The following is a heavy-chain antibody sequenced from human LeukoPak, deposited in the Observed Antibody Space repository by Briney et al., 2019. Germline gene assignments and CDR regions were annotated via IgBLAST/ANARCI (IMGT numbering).Heavy chain of an antibody. D-gene: IGHD2-2*01. J-gene: IGHJ4*02. CDR3: ARRPNVVSPVPTNVVPAAIAAEQTDDY. V-gene: IGHV3-21*01. CDR2: ISSSSSYI. CDR1: GFTFSSYS. Sequence: PGGSLRLSCAASGFTFSSYSMNWVRQAPGKGLEWVSSISSSSSYIYYADSVKGRFTISRDNAKNSLYLQMNSLRAEDTAVYYCARRPNVVSPVPTNVVPAAIAAEQTDDYWGQGTLVTVSS.